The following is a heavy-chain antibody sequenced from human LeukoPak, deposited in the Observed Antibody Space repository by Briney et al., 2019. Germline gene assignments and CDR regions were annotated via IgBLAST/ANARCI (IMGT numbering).Heavy chain of an antibody. D-gene: IGHD3-9*01. V-gene: IGHV4-39*01. CDR1: GGSISGSAYY. CDR2: IYDSGDT. CDR3: SRTCFGLPTGSSYDAYDI. J-gene: IGHJ3*02. Sequence: PSETLSLTCTVSGGSISGSAYYWVWIRQPPGKGLEWIGSIYDSGDTYYNPSVKSRVSISRETSKNQLSLTLLSVTAADTAMYYCSRTCFGLPTGSSYDAYDIWGQGTMVTVSS.